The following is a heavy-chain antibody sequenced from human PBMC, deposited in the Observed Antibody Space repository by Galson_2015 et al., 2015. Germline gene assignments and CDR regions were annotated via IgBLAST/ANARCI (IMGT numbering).Heavy chain of an antibody. D-gene: IGHD3/OR15-3a*01. V-gene: IGHV3-48*02. CDR3: VRDRDWAFDS. CDR2: ISRGSDAT. J-gene: IGHJ4*02. CDR1: GFTFSTYD. Sequence: SGFTFSTYDMNWVRQAPGEGLEWLSHISRGSDATSYADSVRGRFTLSRDRADISLYLQMTSLRDEDTAVYFCVRDRDWAFDSWGQGTLVTVSS.